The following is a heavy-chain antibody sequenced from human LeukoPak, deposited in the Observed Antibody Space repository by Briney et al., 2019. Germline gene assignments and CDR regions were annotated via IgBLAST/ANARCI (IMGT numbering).Heavy chain of an antibody. D-gene: IGHD5-18*01. CDR3: ARAGYSYGTGYYFDY. V-gene: IGHV4-59*01. CDR2: IYYTGAT. J-gene: IGHJ4*02. Sequence: PSETLSLTCTVSGGSIRSYYWSWIRLPPGKGLEWIGYIYYTGATYYNPSLKSRVTISLDTSKNQFSLKLSSVTAADAAVYYCARAGYSYGTGYYFDYWGQGTLVTVSS. CDR1: GGSIRSYY.